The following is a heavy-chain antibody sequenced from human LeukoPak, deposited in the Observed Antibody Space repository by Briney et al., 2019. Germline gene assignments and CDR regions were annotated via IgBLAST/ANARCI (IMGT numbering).Heavy chain of an antibody. D-gene: IGHD5-18*01. J-gene: IGHJ6*03. CDR2: IYYSGST. CDR1: GGSISSYY. Sequence: SETLSLTCTVSGGSISSYYWSWIRQPPGKGLEWIGYIYYSGSTNYNPSLKSRVTISVDTSKNQFSLKLSSVTAADTAVYYCARATAMVTGAPLNPYYYYYMDVWGKGTTVTVSS. V-gene: IGHV4-59*01. CDR3: ARATAMVTGAPLNPYYYYYMDV.